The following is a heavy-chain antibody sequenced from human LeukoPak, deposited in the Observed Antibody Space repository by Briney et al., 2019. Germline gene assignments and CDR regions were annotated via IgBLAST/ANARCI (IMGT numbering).Heavy chain of an antibody. CDR3: TTCSGSCKYFQH. J-gene: IGHJ1*01. CDR1: GFTFSNAW. V-gene: IGHV3-15*01. Sequence: PGGSLRLSCAASGFTFSNAWMSGVRQAPGKGLEWVGRIKSKTDGGTTDYAAPVKGRFTISRDESKNTLYLQTNSLKTDDTAVYYCTTCSGSCKYFQHWGQGTLVTVSS. CDR2: IKSKTDGGTT. D-gene: IGHD1-26*01.